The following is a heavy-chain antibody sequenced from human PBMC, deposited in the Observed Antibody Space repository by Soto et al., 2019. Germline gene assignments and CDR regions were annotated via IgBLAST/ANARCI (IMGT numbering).Heavy chain of an antibody. D-gene: IGHD5-18*01. V-gene: IGHV3-30-3*01. Sequence: SLRLSCAASGFTFSSYAMHWVRQAPGKGLEWVAVISYDGSNKYYADSVKGRFTISRDNSKNTLYLQMNSLRAEDTAVYYCASGTAMVMLWGQGTLVTVSS. CDR3: ASGTAMVML. CDR2: ISYDGSNK. CDR1: GFTFSSYA. J-gene: IGHJ4*02.